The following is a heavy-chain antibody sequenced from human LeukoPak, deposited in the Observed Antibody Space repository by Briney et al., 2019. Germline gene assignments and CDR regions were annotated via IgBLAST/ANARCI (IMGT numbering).Heavy chain of an antibody. D-gene: IGHD1-26*01. Sequence: SETLSLTCAVYGGSFSNYYYSWIRQPPGKGLEWIGEINHSGSTNYNPSLKSRVTMSVDTSKNQFSLNLSSVTAADAAVYYCARGVGWPHTMTYYYYYMDVWCKGTPVTVSS. CDR3: ARGVGWPHTMTYYYYYMDV. CDR2: INHSGST. CDR1: GGSFSNYY. J-gene: IGHJ6*03. V-gene: IGHV4-34*01.